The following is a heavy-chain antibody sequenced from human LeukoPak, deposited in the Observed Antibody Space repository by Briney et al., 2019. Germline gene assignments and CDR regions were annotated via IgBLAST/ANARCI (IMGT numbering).Heavy chain of an antibody. CDR2: INPNSGGT. D-gene: IGHD2-15*01. V-gene: IGHV1-2*02. CDR1: GYTFTGYY. Sequence: ASVKVSCKASGYTFTGYYMHWVRQAPGQGLEWMGWINPNSGGTNYAQKFQGRVTMTRDPSITTAYMDLTRLRSDDTALYYCARGRDDCSGGSCNTQNWFDPWGQGTLVTVSS. J-gene: IGHJ5*02. CDR3: ARGRDDCSGGSCNTQNWFDP.